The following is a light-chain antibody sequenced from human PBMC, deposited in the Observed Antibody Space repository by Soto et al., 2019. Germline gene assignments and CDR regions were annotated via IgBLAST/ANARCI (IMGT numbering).Light chain of an antibody. J-gene: IGLJ2*01. CDR1: SSNIGAGYD. V-gene: IGLV1-40*01. CDR3: QSYYSSLSVV. CDR2: GNS. Sequence: QPVLTQPPSVSGAPGQRVTISCTGSSSNIGAGYDVHWYQQIPGTAPKLLIYGNSNRPSGVPDRFSGSKSGTSASLAITGLQAEDEADYYCQSYYSSLSVVFGGGTKLTVL.